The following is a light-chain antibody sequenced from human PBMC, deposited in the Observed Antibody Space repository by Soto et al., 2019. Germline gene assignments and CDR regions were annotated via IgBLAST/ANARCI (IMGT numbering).Light chain of an antibody. CDR3: CSYAGSYTWV. J-gene: IGLJ3*02. V-gene: IGLV2-11*01. Sequence: QSVLTQPRSVSGSPGQSVTISCTGTSSDVGGYNYVSWYQQHPGKAPRLMIYVVSKRPSGVPDRFSGSKSGNTASLTISGLQAEDEADYYCCSYAGSYTWVFGGGTKLTVL. CDR2: VVS. CDR1: SSDVGGYNY.